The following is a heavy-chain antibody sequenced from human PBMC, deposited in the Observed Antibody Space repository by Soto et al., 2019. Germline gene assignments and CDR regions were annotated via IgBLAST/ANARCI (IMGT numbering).Heavy chain of an antibody. J-gene: IGHJ4*02. CDR2: IIPIFGTA. CDR3: ASLSDYIVGASD. CDR1: GYTFTSYA. V-gene: IGHV1-69*13. Sequence: QVQLVQSGAEVKKPGASVKVSCKASGYTFTSYAISWVRQAPGQGLEWMGGIIPIFGTANYAQKFQGRVTITADESTSTAYMELSSLRSEDTAVYYCASLSDYIVGASDWGQGTLVTVSS. D-gene: IGHD1-26*01.